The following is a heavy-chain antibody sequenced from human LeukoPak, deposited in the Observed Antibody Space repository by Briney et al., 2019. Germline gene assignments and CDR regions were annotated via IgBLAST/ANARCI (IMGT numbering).Heavy chain of an antibody. J-gene: IGHJ4*02. D-gene: IGHD3-22*01. Sequence: PGWSLRLSCAAFGLTFSSYEMNRVRQAPGKGLEWDSYFSSSGSAIYYADSVKGRFTISRDNAKNSLYLQMNSLRAEDTAVYYCARDLPYYYDSSGYYYGWYWGQGTLVTVSS. V-gene: IGHV3-48*03. CDR1: GLTFSSYE. CDR2: FSSSGSAI. CDR3: ARDLPYYYDSSGYYYGWY.